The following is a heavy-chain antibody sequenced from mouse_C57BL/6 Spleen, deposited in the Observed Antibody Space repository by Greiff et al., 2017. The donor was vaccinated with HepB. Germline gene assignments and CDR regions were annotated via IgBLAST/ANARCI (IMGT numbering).Heavy chain of an antibody. J-gene: IGHJ1*03. Sequence: VHVKQSGPVLVKPGASVKMSCKASGYTFTDYYMNWVKQSHGKSLEWIGVINPYNGGTSYNQKFKGKATLTVDKSSSTAYMELNSLTSEDSAVYYCARDYYGSSYWYFDVWGTGTTVTVSS. CDR3: ARDYYGSSYWYFDV. CDR2: INPYNGGT. CDR1: GYTFTDYY. D-gene: IGHD1-1*01. V-gene: IGHV1-19*01.